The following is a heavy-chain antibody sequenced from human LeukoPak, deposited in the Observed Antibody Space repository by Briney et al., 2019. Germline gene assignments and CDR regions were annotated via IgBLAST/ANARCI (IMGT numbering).Heavy chain of an antibody. CDR2: INHSGST. J-gene: IGHJ6*02. Sequence: PSETLSLTCAVYGGSFSGYYWSWIRQPPGKGLEWIGEINHSGSTNYNPSLKSRVTISVDTSKNQFSLKLSSVTAADTAVCYCARGRGPGDVWGQGTTVTVSS. CDR1: GGSFSGYY. D-gene: IGHD3-10*01. CDR3: ARGRGPGDV. V-gene: IGHV4-34*01.